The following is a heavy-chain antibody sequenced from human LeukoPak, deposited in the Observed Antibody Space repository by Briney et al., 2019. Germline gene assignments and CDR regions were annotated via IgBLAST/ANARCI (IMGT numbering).Heavy chain of an antibody. CDR2: ISGSDT. D-gene: IGHD1-26*01. V-gene: IGHV3-23*01. CDR1: GFTLTNYA. J-gene: IGHJ4*02. Sequence: GGSLRLSCAASGFTLTNYALSWVRQAPGKGLEWVSGISGSDTFYADFVKGRFTISRDNSKNTLYLQMNSLRAEDTAVYYCAKDRKWELGPSDYWGQGTLVTVSS. CDR3: AKDRKWELGPSDY.